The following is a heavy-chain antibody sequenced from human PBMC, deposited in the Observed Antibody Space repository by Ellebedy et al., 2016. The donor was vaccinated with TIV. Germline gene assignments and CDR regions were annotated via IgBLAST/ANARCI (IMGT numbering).Heavy chain of an antibody. CDR1: GGSFSGYY. D-gene: IGHD4-23*01. CDR3: ARAYGGNFDY. V-gene: IGHV4-34*01. Sequence: MPSETLSLTCAVYGGSFSGYYWSWIRQPPGKGLEWIGEINHSGSTNYNPSLKSRVTISVDTSKNQFSLKLSSVTAADTAVYYCARAYGGNFDYWGQGTLVTVSS. CDR2: INHSGST. J-gene: IGHJ4*02.